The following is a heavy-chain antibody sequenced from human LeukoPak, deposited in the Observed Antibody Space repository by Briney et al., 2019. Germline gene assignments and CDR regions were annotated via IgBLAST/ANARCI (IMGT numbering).Heavy chain of an antibody. V-gene: IGHV3-9*01. J-gene: IGHJ4*02. CDR2: ISWNSGTM. CDR3: SKDKIGQGQLYFDY. D-gene: IGHD6-13*01. Sequence: PGGSLRLSCAASGFTFNNFAMHWVRQVPGKGLEWVSGISWNSGTMAYADSVKGRFTISRDNVKNSLYLQMNSLRPEDTALYYCSKDKIGQGQLYFDYWGQGTLVTVSS. CDR1: GFTFNNFA.